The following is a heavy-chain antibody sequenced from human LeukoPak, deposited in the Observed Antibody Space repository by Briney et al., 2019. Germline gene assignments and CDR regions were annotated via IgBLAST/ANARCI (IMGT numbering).Heavy chain of an antibody. D-gene: IGHD3-16*02. CDR1: GGSISSGGYY. CDR2: INHSGST. Sequence: SQTLSLTCTVSGGSISSGGYYWSWIRQHPGKGLEWIGEINHSGSTNYNPSLKSRVTISVDTSKNQFSLKLSSVTAADTAVYYCARGPWYDYVWGSYRPPPFDYWGQGTLVTVSS. V-gene: IGHV4-31*03. J-gene: IGHJ4*02. CDR3: ARGPWYDYVWGSYRPPPFDY.